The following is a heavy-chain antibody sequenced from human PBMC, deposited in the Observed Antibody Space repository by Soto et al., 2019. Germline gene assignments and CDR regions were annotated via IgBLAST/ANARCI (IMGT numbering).Heavy chain of an antibody. CDR3: VRLRLGESGDX. Sequence: ASVKVSCKASGGTFSSYAISWVRQAPGQGLEWMGGIIPIFGTANYAQKFQGRVTITADESTSTAYMELRSLRSEDTAVYYCVRLRLGESGDXWGQGTTVTVS. V-gene: IGHV1-69*13. CDR1: GGTFSSYA. J-gene: IGHJ6*02. CDR2: IIPIFGTA. D-gene: IGHD3-16*01.